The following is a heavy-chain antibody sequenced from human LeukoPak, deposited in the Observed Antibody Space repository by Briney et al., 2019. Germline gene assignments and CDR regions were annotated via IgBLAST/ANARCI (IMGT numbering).Heavy chain of an antibody. Sequence: PGGSLRLSCAASGFSFSTYWMHWVRQVPGKGLLWVGSINADGSNTAYADSVKGRFTISRDNAQNTLYLQMNSPTAEDTAVYYCARDRGANIPAEFALWGQGTLVTVSS. J-gene: IGHJ5*02. CDR1: GFSFSTYW. CDR3: ARDRGANIPAEFAL. CDR2: INADGSNT. D-gene: IGHD2-2*01. V-gene: IGHV3-74*01.